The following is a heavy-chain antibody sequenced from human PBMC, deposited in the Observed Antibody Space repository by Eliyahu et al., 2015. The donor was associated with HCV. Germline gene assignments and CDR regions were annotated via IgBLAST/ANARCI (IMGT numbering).Heavy chain of an antibody. Sequence: EVQLVESGGGLIQPGGSLRXSCAXXGXXXSXNYMSWVRQAPGKGLEWVSVIYSGGSTYYADSVKGRFTISRDNSKNTLYLQMNSLRAEDTAVYYCARDGGYAFSDSGMDVWGQGTTVTVSS. D-gene: IGHD5-12*01. CDR2: IYSGGST. CDR1: GXXXSXNY. V-gene: IGHV3-53*01. J-gene: IGHJ6*02. CDR3: ARDGGYAFSDSGMDV.